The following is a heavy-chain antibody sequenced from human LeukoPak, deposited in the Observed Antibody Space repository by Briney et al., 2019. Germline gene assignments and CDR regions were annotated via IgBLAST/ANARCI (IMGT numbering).Heavy chain of an antibody. Sequence: PSGTLSLTCAVSGGSISSSNWWSWVRQSSGEGLQWIGEIDHTGSAKYNPSLKSRVSISADTSKNQFSLKMKSVTAADTAIYYCARAQETVAIDYWGQGTLVTVSS. D-gene: IGHD5-12*01. CDR2: IDHTGSA. J-gene: IGHJ4*02. CDR3: ARAQETVAIDY. V-gene: IGHV4-4*02. CDR1: GGSISSSNW.